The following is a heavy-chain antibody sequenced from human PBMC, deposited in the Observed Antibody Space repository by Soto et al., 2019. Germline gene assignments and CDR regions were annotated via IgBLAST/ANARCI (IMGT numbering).Heavy chain of an antibody. CDR3: ARDGVVILTGLPGDAFDI. CDR1: GYTFTSYG. D-gene: IGHD3-9*01. J-gene: IGHJ3*02. Sequence: QVQLVQSGAEVKKPGASVKVSCKASGYTFTSYGISWVRQAPGQGLEWMGWISAYNGNTNYAQKLQGRVTMTTDTXTXTXXMELRSLRSDATAVYYCARDGVVILTGLPGDAFDIWGQGTMVTVSS. CDR2: ISAYNGNT. V-gene: IGHV1-18*01.